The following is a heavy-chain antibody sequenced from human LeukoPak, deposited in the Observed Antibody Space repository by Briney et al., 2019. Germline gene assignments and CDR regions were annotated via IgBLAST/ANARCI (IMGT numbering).Heavy chain of an antibody. CDR2: ISGSGGST. D-gene: IGHD5-18*01. CDR1: GFTFSSYA. J-gene: IGHJ6*02. V-gene: IGHV3-23*01. Sequence: GGSLRLSCAASGFTFSSYAMSWVRQAPGKGLEWVSAISGSGGSTYYADSVKGRFTISRDNSKNTLYLQMNSLRAEDTAVYYCARDQGYSYGFSPPHYYYYGMDVWGQGTTVTVSS. CDR3: ARDQGYSYGFSPPHYYYYGMDV.